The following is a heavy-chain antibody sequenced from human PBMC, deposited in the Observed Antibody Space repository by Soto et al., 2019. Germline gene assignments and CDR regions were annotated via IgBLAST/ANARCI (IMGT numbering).Heavy chain of an antibody. CDR2: ISASGNDK. Sequence: EVQLLDSGGDLVQPGGSLTLSCAASGFTFTNYPMGWVRQAPGKGLAWVSLISASGNDKYYVDSVKGRFTISRDNSKNTLYLQMNSLRAEDTALYYCAKDRLAGGTDYWGQGTLVTVSS. CDR3: AKDRLAGGTDY. D-gene: IGHD1-26*01. V-gene: IGHV3-23*01. J-gene: IGHJ4*02. CDR1: GFTFTNYP.